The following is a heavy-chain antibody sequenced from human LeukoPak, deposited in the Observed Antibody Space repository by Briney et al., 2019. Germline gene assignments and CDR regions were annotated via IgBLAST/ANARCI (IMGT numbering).Heavy chain of an antibody. Sequence: SETLCLTCTVSGGSISSYYWAWVRQPPGKGLEWIGHIYYSGSTNYNPSLRSRVTISLDTSRNQFSLRLRSVTAADTAVYYCARRKGDITGYYDAFDIWGQGTMVTVSS. D-gene: IGHD3-22*01. V-gene: IGHV4-59*08. J-gene: IGHJ3*02. CDR3: ARRKGDITGYYDAFDI. CDR1: GGSISSYY. CDR2: IYYSGST.